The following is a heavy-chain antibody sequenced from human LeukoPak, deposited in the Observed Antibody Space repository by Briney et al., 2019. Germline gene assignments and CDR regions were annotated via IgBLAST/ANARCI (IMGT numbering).Heavy chain of an antibody. CDR3: AGLVGRYSSGLYYYYFDY. J-gene: IGHJ4*02. CDR1: GDSINSLDL. V-gene: IGHV4-4*02. CDR2: MYLSGAT. Sequence: SETLSLTCTVSGDSINSLDLWSWVRQPPGKGLEWIGEMYLSGATHSNPSVKSRVTISIDKSKNQFFLNLSSVTAADTAVYYCAGLVGRYSSGLYYYYFDYWGQGTLVAVSS. D-gene: IGHD3-22*01.